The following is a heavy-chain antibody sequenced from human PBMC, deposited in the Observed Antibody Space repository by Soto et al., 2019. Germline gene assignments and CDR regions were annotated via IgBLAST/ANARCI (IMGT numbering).Heavy chain of an antibody. CDR1: SGSISSGDYY. CDR3: ARDLGGYSGYDYYYYYGMDV. J-gene: IGHJ6*02. Sequence: PSETLYLTCAVSSGSISSGDYYWSWIRQPPGKGLEWIGYIYYSGSTYYNPSLKSRVTISVDTSKNQFSLKLSSVTAADTAVYYCARDLGGYSGYDYYYYYGMDVWGQGTTVTVSS. CDR2: IYYSGST. V-gene: IGHV4-30-4*01. D-gene: IGHD5-12*01.